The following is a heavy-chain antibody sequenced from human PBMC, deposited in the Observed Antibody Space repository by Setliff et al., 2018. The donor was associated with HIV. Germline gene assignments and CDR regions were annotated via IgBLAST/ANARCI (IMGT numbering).Heavy chain of an antibody. CDR2: IHTSGST. J-gene: IGHJ4*02. D-gene: IGHD2-8*01. CDR3: ARESPDGLDY. V-gene: IGHV4-61*09. CDR1: GGSISSGSYY. Sequence: PSETLSLTCTVSGGSISSGSYYWSWIRQPAGKGLEWIGHIHTSGSTKYNPSLKSRVTISLDTSKNQFSLELSPLTAADTAVYYCARESPDGLDYWGQGTLVTVSS.